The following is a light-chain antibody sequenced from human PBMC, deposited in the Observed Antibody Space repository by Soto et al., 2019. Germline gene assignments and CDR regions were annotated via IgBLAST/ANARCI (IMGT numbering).Light chain of an antibody. Sequence: DIVMTQSPLPLPVTPGEPASISCRSSQSLLHSNGYNYLDWYLQKPGQSPQLLIYLGSNRASGVPDRFSGSGSGTDFTLKISRVEAEDVGVYYCMQALQTRYTFGQGTKVDIK. CDR2: LGS. CDR1: QSLLHSNGYNY. V-gene: IGKV2-28*01. CDR3: MQALQTRYT. J-gene: IGKJ2*01.